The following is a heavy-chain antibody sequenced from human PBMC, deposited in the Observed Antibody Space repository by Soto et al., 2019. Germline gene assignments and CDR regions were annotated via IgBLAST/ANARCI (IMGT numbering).Heavy chain of an antibody. CDR2: INHSGST. Sequence: PSETLSLTCAVYGGSFSGYYWSWIRQPPGKGLEWIGEINHSGSTNYNPSLKSRVTISVDTSKNQFSLKLSSVTAADTAVYYCARDRRTTVTLFDYWGQGTLVTVSS. J-gene: IGHJ4*02. CDR1: GGSFSGYY. CDR3: ARDRRTTVTLFDY. V-gene: IGHV4-34*01. D-gene: IGHD4-17*01.